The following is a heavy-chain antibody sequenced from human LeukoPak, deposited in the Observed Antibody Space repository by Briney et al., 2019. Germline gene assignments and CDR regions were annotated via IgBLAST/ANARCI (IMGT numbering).Heavy chain of an antibody. D-gene: IGHD1-26*01. V-gene: IGHV1-18*01. CDR3: ARETYQWELPNYYYYYMDV. J-gene: IGHJ6*03. CDR2: ISAYNGNT. CDR1: GYTFTSYG. Sequence: PRASVKVSCKASGYTFTSYGISWVRQAPGQGLEWMGWISAYNGNTNYAQKLQGRVTMTTDTSTSTAYMELRSLRSDDTAVYYCARETYQWELPNYYYYYMDVWGKGTTVTISS.